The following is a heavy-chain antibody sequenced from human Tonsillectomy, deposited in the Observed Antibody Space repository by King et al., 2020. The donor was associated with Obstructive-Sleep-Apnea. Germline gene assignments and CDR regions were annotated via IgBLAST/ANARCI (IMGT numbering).Heavy chain of an antibody. CDR3: ARNDWFDP. V-gene: IGHV3-7*01. J-gene: IGHJ5*02. CDR2: IKEDGSEK. Sequence: VQLVESGGGLVQPGGSLRLSCEASGFTFSSYWMTWVRQAPGKGLEWVANIKEDGSEKYYVDSVKGRFTISRDNAKSSLYLQMNSLRAEDTAVYYCARNDWFDPWGQGTLVTVSS. CDR1: GFTFSSYW.